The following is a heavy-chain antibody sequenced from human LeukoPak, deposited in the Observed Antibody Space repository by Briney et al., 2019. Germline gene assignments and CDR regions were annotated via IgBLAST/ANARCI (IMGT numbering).Heavy chain of an antibody. CDR1: GLTFSSYA. Sequence: PGGSLRLSCAASGLTFSSYAMHWVRQAPGKGLEWVAVISYDGSNKYYADSVKGRFTISRDNSKNTLYLQMNSLRAEDTAVYYCARTYSSTVRGSYYFDYWGQGTLVTVSS. V-gene: IGHV3-30*04. CDR3: ARTYSSTVRGSYYFDY. D-gene: IGHD3-10*01. CDR2: ISYDGSNK. J-gene: IGHJ4*02.